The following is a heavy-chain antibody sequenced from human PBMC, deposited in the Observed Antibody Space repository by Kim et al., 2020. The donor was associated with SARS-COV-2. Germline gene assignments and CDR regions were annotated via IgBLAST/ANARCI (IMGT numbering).Heavy chain of an antibody. CDR1: GYTFTSYY. J-gene: IGHJ6*02. CDR3: ARDGPVLRFLEWFELNSYYYYGMDV. D-gene: IGHD3-3*01. CDR2: INPSGGST. Sequence: ASVKVSCKASGYTFTSYYMHWVRQAPGQGLEWMGIINPSGGSTSYAQKFQGRVTMTRDTSTSTVYMELSSLRSEDTAVYYCARDGPVLRFLEWFELNSYYYYGMDVWGQGTTVTVSS. V-gene: IGHV1-46*01.